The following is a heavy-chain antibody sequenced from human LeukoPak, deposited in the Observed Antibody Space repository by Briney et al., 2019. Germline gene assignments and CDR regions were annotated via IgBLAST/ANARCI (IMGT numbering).Heavy chain of an antibody. CDR2: IKSKSDGGTT. J-gene: IGHJ6*02. CDR1: GFTFSNAW. Sequence: GGSLRLSRAASGFTFSNAWMNWVRQAPGKGLEWVGRIKSKSDGGTTDYAAPVKGRFTISRDNSKNSLYLQMDSLRTEDTALYYCAKDKARYNWNDEGYYYYGMDVWGQGTTVTVSS. D-gene: IGHD1-1*01. CDR3: AKDKARYNWNDEGYYYYGMDV. V-gene: IGHV3-15*05.